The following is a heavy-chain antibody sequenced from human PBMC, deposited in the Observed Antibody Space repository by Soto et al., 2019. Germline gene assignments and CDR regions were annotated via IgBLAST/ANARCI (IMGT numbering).Heavy chain of an antibody. D-gene: IGHD3-22*01. CDR2: INSEGTGT. CDR3: VRDYDSSGYNSDY. J-gene: IGHJ4*02. V-gene: IGHV3-74*01. CDR1: GFTFSSYW. Sequence: WGSLRLSCAASGFTFSSYWMHWVRQVPGKWLVWVSRINSEGTGTIYADSVKGRFTISRDNAKNTLYLQMNSLRAEDTAVYYCVRDYDSSGYNSDYWGQGTPVTVSS.